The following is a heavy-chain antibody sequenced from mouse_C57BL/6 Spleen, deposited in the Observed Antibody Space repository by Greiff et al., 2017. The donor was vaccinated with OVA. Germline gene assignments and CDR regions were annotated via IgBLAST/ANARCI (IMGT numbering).Heavy chain of an antibody. V-gene: IGHV1-66*01. CDR2: IYPGSGNT. D-gene: IGHD2-5*01. J-gene: IGHJ2*01. CDR3: ARKGDSNYYFDY. CDR1: GYSFTSYY. Sequence: VKLVESGPELVKPGASVKISCKASGYSFTSYYIHWVKQRPGQGLEWIGWIYPGSGNTKYNEKFKGKATLTADTSSSTAYMQLSSLTSEDSAVYYCARKGDSNYYFDYWGQGTTLTVSS.